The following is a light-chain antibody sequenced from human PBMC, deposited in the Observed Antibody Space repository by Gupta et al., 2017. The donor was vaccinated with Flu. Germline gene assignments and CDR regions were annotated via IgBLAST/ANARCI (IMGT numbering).Light chain of an antibody. CDR3: QQYKNWPWT. J-gene: IGKJ1*01. CDR1: QSFIIN. CDR2: GAS. Sequence: EIVMTQSPDTLYVSPGERATLSCRASQSFIINLAWYQQKPGQAPRLLIYGASTRATGIPARFSGSGSGTEFTLTISSLQSEDFAIYYCQQYKNWPWTFGQGTKVEIK. V-gene: IGKV3-15*01.